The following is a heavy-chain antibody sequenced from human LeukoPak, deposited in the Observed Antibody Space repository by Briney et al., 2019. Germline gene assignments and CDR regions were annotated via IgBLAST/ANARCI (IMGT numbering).Heavy chain of an antibody. CDR1: GFTFSSYS. Sequence: GGSLRLSCAASGFTFSSYSMNWVRQAPGKGLEWVSSVDTSTTYMTYADSVKGRFTISRDNARNSLYLQMNSLRAEDTAVYYCAREAGTGERWYFDLWGRGTLVTVSS. CDR3: AREAGTGERWYFDL. V-gene: IGHV3-21*01. CDR2: VDTSTTYM. J-gene: IGHJ2*01. D-gene: IGHD7-27*01.